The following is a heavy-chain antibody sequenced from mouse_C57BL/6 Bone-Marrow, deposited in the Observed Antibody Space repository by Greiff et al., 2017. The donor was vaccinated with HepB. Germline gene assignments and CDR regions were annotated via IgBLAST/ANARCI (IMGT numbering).Heavy chain of an antibody. CDR3: AREDYGSSYERGWCAMDY. D-gene: IGHD1-1*01. CDR1: GFTFSDYY. Sequence: EVKLVESEGGLVQPGSSMKLSCTASGFTFSDYYMAWVRQVPEKGLEWVANINYDGSSTYYLDSLKSRFIISRDNAKNILYLQMSSLKSEDTATYYWAREDYGSSYERGWCAMDYWGQGTSVTVSS. J-gene: IGHJ4*01. V-gene: IGHV5-16*01. CDR2: INYDGSST.